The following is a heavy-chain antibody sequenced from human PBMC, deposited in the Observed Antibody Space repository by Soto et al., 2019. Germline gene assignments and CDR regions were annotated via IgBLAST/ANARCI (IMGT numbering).Heavy chain of an antibody. CDR1: VSSVSSGSYY. J-gene: IGHJ4*02. Sequence: SQTLSLTCTVSVSSVSSGSYYWNWIRQPPGKGLEWIGSIYHSGSTDYTPSLKSRVTISVDTSKNQFSLKLGSVTAADTAAYYCATVSLQLTTMDYWGQGALVTVS. CDR2: IYHSGST. CDR3: ATVSLQLTTMDY. V-gene: IGHV4-61*01. D-gene: IGHD4-4*01.